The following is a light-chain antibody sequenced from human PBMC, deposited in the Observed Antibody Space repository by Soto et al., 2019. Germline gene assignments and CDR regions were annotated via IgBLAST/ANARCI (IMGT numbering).Light chain of an antibody. Sequence: QPVLTQPPSASGTPGQRGTISCSGSSSNIGSNYVYWYQQLPGTAPKLLIYRNNQRPSGVPDRFSGSKSGTSASLAISGLRSEDEADYYCAAWDDSLSGFYVFGTGTKVTV. CDR1: SSNIGSNY. J-gene: IGLJ1*01. CDR2: RNN. CDR3: AAWDDSLSGFYV. V-gene: IGLV1-47*01.